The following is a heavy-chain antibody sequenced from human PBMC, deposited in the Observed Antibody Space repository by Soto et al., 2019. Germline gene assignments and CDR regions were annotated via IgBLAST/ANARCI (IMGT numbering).Heavy chain of an antibody. V-gene: IGHV4-34*01. CDR3: ARVDWWYIVLIVYAIDPHYNYMDV. Sequence: SETLSLTCAVYGGSFSGYYWSWIRQPPGKGLEWIGEINHSGSTNYNPSLKSRVTISVDTSKNQFSLKLSSVTAADTAVYYCARVDWWYIVLIVYAIDPHYNYMDVWGKGTTVTGSS. D-gene: IGHD2-8*01. CDR2: INHSGST. J-gene: IGHJ6*03. CDR1: GGSFSGYY.